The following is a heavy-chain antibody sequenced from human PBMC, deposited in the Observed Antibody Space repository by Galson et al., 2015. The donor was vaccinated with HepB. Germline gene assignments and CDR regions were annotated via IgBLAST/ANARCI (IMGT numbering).Heavy chain of an antibody. Sequence: PSDSQSRYNPSFQGQVTMSADKSISTAYLQWNSLKASDTAMYYCARQIRYYHYPMDVWGQGTTVTVSS. CDR3: ARQIRYYHYPMDV. V-gene: IGHV5-51*01. D-gene: IGHD3-3*02. CDR2: PSDSQS. J-gene: IGHJ6*02.